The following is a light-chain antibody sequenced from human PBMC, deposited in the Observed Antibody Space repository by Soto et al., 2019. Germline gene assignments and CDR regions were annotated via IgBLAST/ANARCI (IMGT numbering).Light chain of an antibody. CDR1: SSDVGDYKY. CDR3: SSYTTSSTLVV. V-gene: IGLV2-14*01. Sequence: QSALTQPASVSGSPGQSITISCTGTSSDVGDYKYVSWYQQHPGKAPKLMIYDVSDRPSGVSNCFSGSKSGNTASLTISGLQAEDEADYYCSSYTTSSTLVVFGGGTKLTVL. CDR2: DVS. J-gene: IGLJ2*01.